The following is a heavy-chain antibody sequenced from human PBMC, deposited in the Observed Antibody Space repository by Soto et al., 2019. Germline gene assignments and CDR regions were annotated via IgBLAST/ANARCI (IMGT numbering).Heavy chain of an antibody. CDR2: ISGSGGST. D-gene: IGHD3-22*01. CDR1: GFTFSSYA. J-gene: IGHJ1*01. CDR3: ATYYYDSSGYFQH. V-gene: IGHV3-23*01. Sequence: GGSLRLSCAASGFTFSSYAMSWVRQAPGKGLEWVSAISGSGGSTYYADSVKGRFTISRDNSKNTLYLQMNSLRAEDTAVYYCATYYYDSSGYFQHWGQGTLVTVSS.